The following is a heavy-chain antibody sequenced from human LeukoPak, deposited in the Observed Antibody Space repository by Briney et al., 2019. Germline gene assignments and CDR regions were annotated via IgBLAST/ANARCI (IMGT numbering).Heavy chain of an antibody. D-gene: IGHD1-26*01. V-gene: IGHV4-39*07. CDR3: ATTTIRLGY. CDR2: MYYSGST. Sequence: PSETLSLTCTVSGGSISSGTYYWNWIRQPAGKGLEWIGSMYYSGSTYYNPSLKSRVTISVDTSKNQFSLKLSSVTAADTAVYYCATTTIRLGYWGQGTLVTVSS. CDR1: GGSISSGTYY. J-gene: IGHJ4*02.